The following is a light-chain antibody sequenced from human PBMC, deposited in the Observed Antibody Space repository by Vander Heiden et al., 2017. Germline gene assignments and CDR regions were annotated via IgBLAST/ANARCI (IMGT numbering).Light chain of an antibody. CDR3: ASWDDSLEGVI. CDR1: FSNIESNA. V-gene: IGLV1-44*01. CDR2: SNN. J-gene: IGLJ2*01. Sequence: VLTQPPSASGTPGQRVTISCSGSFSNIESNAVNWYQQFPGTAPKLLIYSNNERPSGVPNRFSGSKSGTSASLAISGLQSDDEAGYYCASWDDSLEGVIFGGGTKLTVL.